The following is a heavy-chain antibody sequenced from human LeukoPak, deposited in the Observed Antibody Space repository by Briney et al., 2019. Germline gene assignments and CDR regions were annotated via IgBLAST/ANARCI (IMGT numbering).Heavy chain of an antibody. D-gene: IGHD6-13*01. V-gene: IGHV4-34*01. CDR3: ARKVKAAAGSRYYYYYYYMDV. J-gene: IGHJ6*03. CDR2: INHSGST. CDR1: GGSISSYY. Sequence: PSETLSLTCTVSGGSISSYYWSWIRQPPGKGLEWIGEINHSGSTNYNPSLKSRVTISVDTSKNQFSLKLSSVTAADTAVYYCARKVKAAAGSRYYYYYYYMDVWGKGTTVTISS.